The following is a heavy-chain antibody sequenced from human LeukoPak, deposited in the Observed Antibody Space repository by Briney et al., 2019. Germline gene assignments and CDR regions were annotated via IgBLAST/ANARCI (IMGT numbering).Heavy chain of an antibody. D-gene: IGHD3-3*01. Sequence: SETLSLTCTVSGGSISSYYWSWIRQPPGKGLEWIGYIYYSGSTNYNPSLKSRVTISVDTSKNQFSLKLSSVTAADTAVYYCAREGPSGFWSGYYSGIDIWGQGTMVTVSS. J-gene: IGHJ3*02. CDR3: AREGPSGFWSGYYSGIDI. V-gene: IGHV4-59*12. CDR1: GGSISSYY. CDR2: IYYSGST.